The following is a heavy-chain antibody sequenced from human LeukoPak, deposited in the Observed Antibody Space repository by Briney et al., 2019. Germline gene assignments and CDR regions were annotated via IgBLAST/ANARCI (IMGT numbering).Heavy chain of an antibody. CDR2: ISGSGGST. Sequence: PGGSLRLSCAASRFTFSSYAMHWVRQAPGKGLEWVSAISGSGGSTYYADSVKGRFTISRDNSKNTLYLQMNSLRAEDTAVYYCAKDLATEVREDLDYWGQGTLVTVSS. CDR1: RFTFSSYA. V-gene: IGHV3-23*01. J-gene: IGHJ4*02. D-gene: IGHD5-12*01. CDR3: AKDLATEVREDLDY.